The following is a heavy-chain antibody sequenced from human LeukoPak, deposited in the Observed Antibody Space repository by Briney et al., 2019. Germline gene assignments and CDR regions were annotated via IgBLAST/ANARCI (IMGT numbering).Heavy chain of an antibody. V-gene: IGHV4-39*07. Sequence: SETLSLTCTVSGASIISDTYYWGWIRQPPGKGREWIVSIYYSGSTYYSPSLKSRVTMSVDTSTNQFSLKLISVTAADTALYYCARNFYASSGYYLDDFYFDFWGQGTLVTVSS. J-gene: IGHJ4*02. D-gene: IGHD3-22*01. CDR3: ARNFYASSGYYLDDFYFDF. CDR2: IYYSGST. CDR1: GASIISDTYY.